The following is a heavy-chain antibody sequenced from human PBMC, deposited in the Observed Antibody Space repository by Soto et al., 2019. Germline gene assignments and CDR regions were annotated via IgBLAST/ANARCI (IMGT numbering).Heavy chain of an antibody. CDR2: FIPIFGTA. J-gene: IGHJ4*02. D-gene: IGHD6-19*01. V-gene: IGHV1-69*05. Sequence: QVQLVQSGAEVKEPGSSVKVSCKASGGIFNSYAFSWVRQAPGQGLEWMGVFIPIFGTANYAQEFQARITXTXDXXTSTAYMELSSLRSEDTAVYFCASPSFSGWNYFHYWGQGTLVTVSS. CDR3: ASPSFSGWNYFHY. CDR1: GGIFNSYA.